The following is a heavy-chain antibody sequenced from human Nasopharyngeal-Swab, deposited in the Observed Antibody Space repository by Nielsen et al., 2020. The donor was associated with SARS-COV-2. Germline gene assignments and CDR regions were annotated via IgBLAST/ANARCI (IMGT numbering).Heavy chain of an antibody. J-gene: IGHJ6*03. CDR1: GGTFSSYA. Sequence: SVKVSCKASGGTFSSYAISWVRQAPGQGLEWMGGIIPIFGTANYAQKFQGRVTINADESTSTAYMELSSLRSEDTAVYYCATVWMEGYYYYYYMDVWGKGTTVTVSS. CDR2: IIPIFGTA. V-gene: IGHV1-69*13. CDR3: ATVWMEGYYYYYYMDV. D-gene: IGHD2-8*01.